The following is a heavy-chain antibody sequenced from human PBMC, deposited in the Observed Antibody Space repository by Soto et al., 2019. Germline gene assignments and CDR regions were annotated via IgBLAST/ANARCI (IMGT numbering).Heavy chain of an antibody. D-gene: IGHD1-1*01. CDR1: GGSISSGGYY. CDR3: ARKHIEWNLENYYYYGMDV. Sequence: SSETLSLTCTVSGGSISSGGYYWSWIRQHPGKGLEWIGYIYYSGSTYYNPSLKSRVTISVDTSKNQFSLKLSSVTAADTAVYYCARKHIEWNLENYYYYGMDVWGQGTTVTVSS. V-gene: IGHV4-31*03. CDR2: IYYSGST. J-gene: IGHJ6*02.